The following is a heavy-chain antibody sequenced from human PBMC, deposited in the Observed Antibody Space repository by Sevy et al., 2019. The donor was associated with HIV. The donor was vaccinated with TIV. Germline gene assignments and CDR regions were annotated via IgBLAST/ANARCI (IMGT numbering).Heavy chain of an antibody. D-gene: IGHD6-19*01. Sequence: GGSLRLSCAASGFTFSSYGMHWVRQAPGKGLEWVAFIRYGGSNKYYADSVKGRFTISRDNSKNTLYLQMNSLRAEDTAVYYCAKKWGYSSGWYYFDYWGQGTLVTVSS. CDR1: GFTFSSYG. J-gene: IGHJ4*02. V-gene: IGHV3-30*02. CDR3: AKKWGYSSGWYYFDY. CDR2: IRYGGSNK.